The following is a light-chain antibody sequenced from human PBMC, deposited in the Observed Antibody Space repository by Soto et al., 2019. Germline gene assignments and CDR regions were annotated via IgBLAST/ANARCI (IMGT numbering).Light chain of an antibody. CDR2: GAS. V-gene: IGKV3-20*01. J-gene: IGKJ1*01. CDR3: QQYCSLPLM. CDR1: QSVSSSY. Sequence: EIVLTQSPGTLSLSPGERATLSCRASQSVSSSYLAWYQQKPGQAPRLLIYGASSMATGIPDRFSGSGSGTDFTLTISRLEPEDFAVYYFQQYCSLPLMFGHGKKVAVK.